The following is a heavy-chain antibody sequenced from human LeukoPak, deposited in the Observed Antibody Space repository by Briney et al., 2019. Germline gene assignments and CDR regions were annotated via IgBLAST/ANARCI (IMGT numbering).Heavy chain of an antibody. J-gene: IGHJ4*02. CDR3: ARDRGGSSGFYYFDY. V-gene: IGHV4-39*07. Sequence: NPSETLSLTCTVSGGSISSGDYYWSWIRQPPGKGLEWIGTIYHSGSTYHNPSLKSRVTISVDTSKNQFSLKLSSVTAADTAVYYCARDRGGSSGFYYFDYWGQGTLVTVSS. D-gene: IGHD6-19*01. CDR2: IYHSGST. CDR1: GGSISSGDYY.